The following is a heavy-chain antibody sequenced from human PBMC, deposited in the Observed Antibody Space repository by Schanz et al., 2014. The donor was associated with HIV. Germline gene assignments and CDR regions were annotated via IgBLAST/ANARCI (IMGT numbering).Heavy chain of an antibody. V-gene: IGHV4-4*01. CDR1: GFTFNNAW. J-gene: IGHJ4*02. CDR3: ARAARFGRRIAYAFDL. D-gene: IGHD1-26*01. CDR2: IYYGGSS. Sequence: VQLVESGGGLVKPGGSLRLSCAASGFTFNNAWMSWVRQAPGKGLEWIGDIYYGGSSHYNSSLKSRATISFDTSGNQYSLRLLSVTAADTALYFCARAARFGRRIAYAFDLWGRGAQVTVSS.